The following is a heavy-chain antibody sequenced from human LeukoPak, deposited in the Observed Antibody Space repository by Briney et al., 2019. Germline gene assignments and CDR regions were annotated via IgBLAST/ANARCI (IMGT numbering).Heavy chain of an antibody. J-gene: IGHJ3*02. D-gene: IGHD3-22*01. CDR1: GFTFNNYA. Sequence: GGSLRLSCAASGFTFNNYAMSWVRQAPGKGLEWVSTISGSGGSTYYADSVKGRFTISRDNSKNTLYLQMNSLRDEDTAVYYCARVVTMTYLDAFDIWGQGTMVTVSS. CDR3: ARVVTMTYLDAFDI. CDR2: ISGSGGST. V-gene: IGHV3-23*01.